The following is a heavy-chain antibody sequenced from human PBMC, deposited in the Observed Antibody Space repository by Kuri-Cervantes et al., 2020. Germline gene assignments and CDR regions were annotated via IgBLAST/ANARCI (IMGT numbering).Heavy chain of an antibody. J-gene: IGHJ4*02. D-gene: IGHD6-19*01. Sequence: GGSLRLSCAASGFTFSNYNMNWVRQAPGKGLEWVSYIRSSSSTIYYVDSVKGRFTISRDNAKNSLYLQMNSLRDEDTAVYYCARQEKQWLVLVDYWGQGTLVTVSS. CDR2: IRSSSSTI. V-gene: IGHV3-48*02. CDR3: ARQEKQWLVLVDY. CDR1: GFTFSNYN.